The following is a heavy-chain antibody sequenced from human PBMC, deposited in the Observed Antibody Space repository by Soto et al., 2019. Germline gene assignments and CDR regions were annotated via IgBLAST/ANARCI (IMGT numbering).Heavy chain of an antibody. CDR3: ARELAAPYYDFWSGYPYYFDY. V-gene: IGHV1-18*01. Sequence: QVQLVQSGAEVKKPGASVKVSCKASGYTFTSYGISWVRQAPGQGLEWMGWISAYNGNTNYAQKLQGRVTMTTDTSTSTAYMELRSLGSDDTAVYYCARELAAPYYDFWSGYPYYFDYWGQGTLVTVSS. CDR1: GYTFTSYG. D-gene: IGHD3-3*01. J-gene: IGHJ4*02. CDR2: ISAYNGNT.